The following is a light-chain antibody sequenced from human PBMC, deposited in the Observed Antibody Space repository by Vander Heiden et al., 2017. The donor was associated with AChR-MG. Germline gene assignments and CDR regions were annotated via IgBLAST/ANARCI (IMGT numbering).Light chain of an antibody. CDR3: NYRDSSGNHLHVV. V-gene: IGLV3-19*01. Sequence: SSELTQDPAVSVALGQTVRITCQGASLRSHYASWYPQKPGQAPVLVIYGKNNRPSGIPDRFSGSSSGNTASLTITGAQAEDEADYYCNYRDSSGNHLHVVFGGGTKLTVL. J-gene: IGLJ2*01. CDR2: GKN. CDR1: SLRSHY.